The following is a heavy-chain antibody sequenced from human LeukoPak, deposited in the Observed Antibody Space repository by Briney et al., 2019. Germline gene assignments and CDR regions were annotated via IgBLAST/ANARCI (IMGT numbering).Heavy chain of an antibody. V-gene: IGHV3-33*08. Sequence: GGSLRLSCAASGFTFSSYVMSWVRQAPGKGLEWVAVIWYDGSNKYYADSVKGRFTISRDNSKNTLYLQMNSLRAEDTAVYYCARDLYYDFWSGYYLAYGMDVWGQGTTVTVSS. CDR2: IWYDGSNK. D-gene: IGHD3-3*01. CDR3: ARDLYYDFWSGYYLAYGMDV. J-gene: IGHJ6*02. CDR1: GFTFSSYV.